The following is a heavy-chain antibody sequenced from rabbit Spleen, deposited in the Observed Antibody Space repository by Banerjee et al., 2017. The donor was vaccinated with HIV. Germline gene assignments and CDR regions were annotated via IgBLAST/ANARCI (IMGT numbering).Heavy chain of an antibody. D-gene: IGHD6-1*01. CDR1: GFTFSSYW. CDR3: ALTGVGGYGYADGFDP. Sequence: EESGGDLVKPEGSLTLTCTASGFTFSSYWISWVRQAPGKGLEWIGYINTASGGYTYYASWAKGRFTISKTSSTTVTLQMTSLTAADTATYFCALTGVGGYGYADGFDPWGQGTLVTVS. CDR2: INTASGGYT. V-gene: IGHV1S45*01. J-gene: IGHJ2*01.